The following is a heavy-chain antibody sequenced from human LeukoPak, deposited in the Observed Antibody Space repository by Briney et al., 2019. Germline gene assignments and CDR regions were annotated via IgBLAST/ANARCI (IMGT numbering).Heavy chain of an antibody. J-gene: IGHJ4*02. Sequence: SGPTLVNPTQTLTLTCTFSGFSLSTSGVGVGWIRQPPGKALEWLALIYWNDDKRYSPSLKSRLTTTKDTSKNQVVLTMTNMDPVDTATYYRAHRHYDFWSGYYNYFDYWGQGTLVTVSS. V-gene: IGHV2-5*01. CDR1: GFSLSTSGVG. CDR2: IYWNDDK. CDR3: AHRHYDFWSGYYNYFDY. D-gene: IGHD3-3*01.